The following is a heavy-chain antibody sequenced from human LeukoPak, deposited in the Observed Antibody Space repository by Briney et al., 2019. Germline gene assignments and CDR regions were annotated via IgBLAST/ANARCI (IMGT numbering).Heavy chain of an antibody. CDR2: ISAYNGNT. Sequence: ASVKVSCKASGYTFTSYGISWVRQAPGQGLEWMGWISAYNGNTNYAQKLQGRVTMTTDTSASTAYMELRSLRSDDTAVYYCARDNKALWFGELRYWYFDLWGRGTLVTVSS. CDR1: GYTFTSYG. V-gene: IGHV1-18*01. D-gene: IGHD3-10*01. CDR3: ARDNKALWFGELRYWYFDL. J-gene: IGHJ2*01.